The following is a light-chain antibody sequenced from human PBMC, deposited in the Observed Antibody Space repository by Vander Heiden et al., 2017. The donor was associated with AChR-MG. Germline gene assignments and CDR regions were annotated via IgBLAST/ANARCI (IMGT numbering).Light chain of an antibody. CDR1: SSDVGDYNY. CDR2: DVS. CDR3: SSYTSSSTRV. V-gene: IGLV2-14*03. Sequence: QSALTQPASVSGSPGQSITISCTGSSSDVGDYNYVCWYQQHPGKAHKLMIYDVSSRPAGVSSRFSGSKSGNTASLTISGLEAEDEADYYCSSYTSSSTRVFGTGTKVTVL. J-gene: IGLJ1*01.